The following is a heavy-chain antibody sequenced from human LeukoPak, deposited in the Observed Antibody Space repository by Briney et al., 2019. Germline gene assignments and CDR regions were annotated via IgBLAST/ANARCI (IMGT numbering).Heavy chain of an antibody. Sequence: GGSLRLSCAASGFNFNSYEVNWVRQAPGKGLEWVSAISGSGGSTYYADSVKGRFTISRDNSKNTLYLQMNSLRAEDTAVYYCAKSLDIVVVPAAYKGDAFDIWGQGTMVTVSS. CDR1: GFNFNSYE. V-gene: IGHV3-23*01. CDR2: ISGSGGST. D-gene: IGHD2-2*03. CDR3: AKSLDIVVVPAAYKGDAFDI. J-gene: IGHJ3*02.